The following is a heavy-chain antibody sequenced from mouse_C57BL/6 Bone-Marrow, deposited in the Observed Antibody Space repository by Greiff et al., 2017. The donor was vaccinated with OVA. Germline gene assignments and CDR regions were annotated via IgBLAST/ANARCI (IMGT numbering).Heavy chain of an antibody. CDR1: GYTFTSYW. V-gene: IGHV1-5*01. Sequence: VQLQQSGTVLARPGASVKMSCKTSGYTFTSYWMHWVKQRPGQGLEWIGAIYPGNSDTSYNQKFKGKAKLTAVTSASTAYMELSILTNEDSAVYYCTHDGYYDWYFDVWGTGTTVTVSS. J-gene: IGHJ1*03. CDR2: IYPGNSDT. CDR3: THDGYYDWYFDV. D-gene: IGHD2-3*01.